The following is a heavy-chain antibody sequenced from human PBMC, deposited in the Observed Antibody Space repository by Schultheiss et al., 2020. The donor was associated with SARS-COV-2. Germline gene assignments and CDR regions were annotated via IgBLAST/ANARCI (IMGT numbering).Heavy chain of an antibody. CDR3: AKRSGLVTTGTSLGFDY. D-gene: IGHD1-1*01. CDR1: GFTFSSYG. J-gene: IGHJ4*02. CDR2: IWYDGSNK. Sequence: GGSLRLSCAASGFTFSSYGMHWVRQAPGKGLEWVAVIWYDGSNKYYADSVKGRFTISRDNSKNTLYLQMNSLRAEDTAIYYCAKRSGLVTTGTSLGFDYWGQGTLVTVSS. V-gene: IGHV3-33*06.